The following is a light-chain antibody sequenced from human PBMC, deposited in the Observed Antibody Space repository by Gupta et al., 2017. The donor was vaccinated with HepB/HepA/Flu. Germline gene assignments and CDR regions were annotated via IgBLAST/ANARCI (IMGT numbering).Light chain of an antibody. V-gene: IGKV3-15*01. J-gene: IGKJ5*01. CDR2: DAS. CDR1: QSISSK. CDR3: QQDNSWPIT. Sequence: IVMTQSPATLSVSPGERATLSCRASQSISSKLGWFQQKPGQAPRALIYDASNRVTDIPARFSGSGSGTEFTLTISSLQSEDFAIYYCQQDNSWPITFGQGTQLDI.